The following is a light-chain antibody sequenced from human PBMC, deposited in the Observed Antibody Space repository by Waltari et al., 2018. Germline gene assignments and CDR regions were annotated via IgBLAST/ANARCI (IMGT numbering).Light chain of an antibody. CDR3: SSYTTTSSLLVV. CDR2: DVN. CDR1: SSDIGRYNY. Sequence: QSALTQPASVSGSPGQSITISCTGTSSDIGRYNYVSWYQHHPGKAPKLKIFDVNNRPSGVSNRFSGSKSGNTASLTISGLQAGDEADYYCSSYTTTSSLLVVFGGGTKLTVL. J-gene: IGLJ2*01. V-gene: IGLV2-14*03.